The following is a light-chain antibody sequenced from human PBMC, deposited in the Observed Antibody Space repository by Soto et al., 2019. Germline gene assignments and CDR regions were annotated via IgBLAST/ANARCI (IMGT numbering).Light chain of an antibody. CDR1: NIGSKS. V-gene: IGLV3-21*02. J-gene: IGLJ3*02. CDR3: QVWDSSRGV. CDR2: DDS. Sequence: SYELTRPPSVSVAPGQTARIPCGGNNIGSKSAHWYQQKPGQAPVLVVYDDSDRPSGIPERFSGSNSGNTATLTISRVGAGDEADYYCQVWDSSRGVFGGGTKLTVL.